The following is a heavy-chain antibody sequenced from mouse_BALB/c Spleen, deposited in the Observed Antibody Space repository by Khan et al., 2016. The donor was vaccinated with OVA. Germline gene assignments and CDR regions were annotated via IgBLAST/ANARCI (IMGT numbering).Heavy chain of an antibody. D-gene: IGHD1-1*01. V-gene: IGHV1-69*02. CDR1: GYTFTTYW. CDR2: IDPSDSYT. Sequence: VQLQQPGAELVKPGASVKLSCKASGYTFTTYWMHWVKQRPGQGLEWIGEIDPSDSYTNYNQKFKGKATLTVDKSSSTAYMQLSSLTSEDSAVYYCARSFYYGSSTWFAYWGQGTLVTVSA. J-gene: IGHJ3*01. CDR3: ARSFYYGSSTWFAY.